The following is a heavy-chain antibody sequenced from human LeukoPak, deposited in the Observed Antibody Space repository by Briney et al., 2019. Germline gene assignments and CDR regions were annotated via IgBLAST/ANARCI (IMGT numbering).Heavy chain of an antibody. Sequence: ASVKVSCKASGYTFTGYYMHWVRQAPGQGLEWMGRINPNSGDTNYAQKFQGRVTITRDTSASTAYMELSSLRSEDTAVYYCARGSSGWPGTNWGQGTLVTVSS. V-gene: IGHV1-2*06. CDR3: ARGSSGWPGTN. J-gene: IGHJ4*02. D-gene: IGHD6-19*01. CDR2: INPNSGDT. CDR1: GYTFTGYY.